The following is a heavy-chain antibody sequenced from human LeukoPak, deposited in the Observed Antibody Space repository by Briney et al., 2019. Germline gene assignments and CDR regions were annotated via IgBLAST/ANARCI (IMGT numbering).Heavy chain of an antibody. CDR3: AKDKRLDSSGSFHPFDY. CDR1: GLTVSRHY. CDR2: ISDSGGSA. D-gene: IGHD3-22*01. Sequence: GGSLRLSCVASGLTVSRHYMTWVRQAPGKGLEWVSGISDSGGSAYYADSVKGRFTISRDNSKNTLYLQMSSLRAEDTALYYCAKDKRLDSSGSFHPFDYWGQGTLATVSS. J-gene: IGHJ4*02. V-gene: IGHV3-23*01.